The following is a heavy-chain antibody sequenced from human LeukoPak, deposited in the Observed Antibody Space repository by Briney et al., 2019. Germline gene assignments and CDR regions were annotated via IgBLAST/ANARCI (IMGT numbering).Heavy chain of an antibody. J-gene: IGHJ4*02. D-gene: IGHD3-10*01. CDR1: GGSISSGGYY. CDR3: ARDAGDSAFLDY. V-gene: IGHV4-31*03. CDR2: IYYSGST. Sequence: PSETLSLTCTVSGGSISSGGYYWSWIRQHPGKGLEWIGYIYYSGSTYYNPSLKSRVTISVDTSKNQLSLKLSSVTAADTAVYYCARDAGDSAFLDYWGQGTLVTVSS.